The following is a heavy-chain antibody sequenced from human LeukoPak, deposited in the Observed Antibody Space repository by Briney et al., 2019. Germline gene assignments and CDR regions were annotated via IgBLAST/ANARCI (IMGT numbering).Heavy chain of an antibody. J-gene: IGHJ4*02. Sequence: GGSLRLSCAASGFTFSSYAMSWVRQAPGKGLEWVSAISGSGGSTYYADSVKGRFTISRGNSKNTLYLQMNSLRAEDTAVYYCAKGEYYDSSGQPLDYWGQGTLVTVSS. CDR3: AKGEYYDSSGQPLDY. CDR1: GFTFSSYA. D-gene: IGHD3-22*01. V-gene: IGHV3-23*01. CDR2: ISGSGGST.